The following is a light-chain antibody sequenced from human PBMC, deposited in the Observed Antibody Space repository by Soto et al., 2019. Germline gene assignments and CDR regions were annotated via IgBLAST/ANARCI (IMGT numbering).Light chain of an antibody. J-gene: IGKJ4*01. CDR1: QSISSW. CDR2: EAS. V-gene: IGKV1-5*01. CDR3: QQYNNFPLT. Sequence: DIQMTQSPSTLSASVGYRVTITCRSSQSISSWLAWYQQKPGKAPKLLIHEASRLESGVPSRFSGSESGTEFTLTISGLHDEDFATYYCQQYNNFPLTFGGGTKVDIK.